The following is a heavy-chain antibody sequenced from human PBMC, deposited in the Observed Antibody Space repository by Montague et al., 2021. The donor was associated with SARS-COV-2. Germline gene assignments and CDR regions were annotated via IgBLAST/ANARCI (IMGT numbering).Heavy chain of an antibody. CDR3: ARGALGY. D-gene: IGHD3-3*01. CDR2: INHCGST. V-gene: IGHV4-34*01. J-gene: IGHJ4*02. Sequence: SETLSLTCAVSGGSFSDYHWTWIRQSPGEGLEWIGQINHCGSTKYNPSLKSRVTISIDTSKKQFSVKLTSVTATDTAGYYCARGALGYWGQGTLVTVSS. CDR1: GGSFSDYH.